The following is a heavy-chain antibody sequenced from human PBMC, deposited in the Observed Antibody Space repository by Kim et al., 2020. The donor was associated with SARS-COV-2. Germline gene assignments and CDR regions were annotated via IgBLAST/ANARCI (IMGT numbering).Heavy chain of an antibody. V-gene: IGHV3-23*01. CDR1: GFTFSSYA. CDR2: ISGSGGST. CDR3: ANLGLYSSSSGWFDP. Sequence: GGSLRRSCAASGFTFSSYAMSWVRQAPGKGLEWVSAISGSGGSTYYADSVKGRFTISRDNSKNTLYLQMNSLRAEDTAVYYCANLGLYSSSSGWFDPWGQGTLVTVSS. D-gene: IGHD6-6*01. J-gene: IGHJ5*02.